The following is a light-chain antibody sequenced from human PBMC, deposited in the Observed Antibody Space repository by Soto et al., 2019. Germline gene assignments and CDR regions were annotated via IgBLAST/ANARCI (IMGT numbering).Light chain of an antibody. CDR2: EVN. J-gene: IGLJ1*01. V-gene: IGLV2-8*01. Sequence: QSVLTQPPSASGSPGQSVTISCTGTSRDVGGYKYVSWYQQHPGKAPKLMIFEVNQRPSGVPDRFSGSKSGNTASLTVSGLQAEDEADYYCSSYAGINNLGVFGTGTKLTVL. CDR3: SSYAGINNLGV. CDR1: SRDVGGYKY.